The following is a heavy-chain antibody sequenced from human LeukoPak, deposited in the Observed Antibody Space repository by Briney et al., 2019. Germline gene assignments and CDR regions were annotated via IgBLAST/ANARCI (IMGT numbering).Heavy chain of an antibody. V-gene: IGHV3-30*04. D-gene: IGHD1-26*01. CDR2: ISYDGSNK. J-gene: IGHJ5*02. Sequence: GGSLRLSCAATGFTFSTYTMHWVRQAPGKGLEWVAVISYDGSNKYYADSVKGRFTISRDNSKNTLYLQMNSLRAEDTAVYYCARGENWFDPWGQGTLVTVSS. CDR1: GFTFSTYT. CDR3: ARGENWFDP.